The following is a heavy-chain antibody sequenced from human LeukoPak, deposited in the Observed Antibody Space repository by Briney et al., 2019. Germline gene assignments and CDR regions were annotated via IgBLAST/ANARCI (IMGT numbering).Heavy chain of an antibody. J-gene: IGHJ6*02. CDR3: ARDRRADYYDSSGYYYDYYYGMDV. D-gene: IGHD3-22*01. CDR1: GFTVSSNY. CDR2: IYSGGST. V-gene: IGHV3-66*01. Sequence: GGSLRLSCAASGFTVSSNYMSWVRQAPGKGLEWGSVIYSGGSTYYADSVKGRFTISRDNSKNTLYLQMNSLRAEDTAVYYCARDRRADYYDSSGYYYDYYYGMDVWGQGTTVTVSS.